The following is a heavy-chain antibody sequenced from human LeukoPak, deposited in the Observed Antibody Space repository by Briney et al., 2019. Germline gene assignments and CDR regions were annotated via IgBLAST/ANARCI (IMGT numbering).Heavy chain of an antibody. V-gene: IGHV4-4*07. D-gene: IGHD6-19*01. Sequence: SETLSLTCTVSGGSISNYYWTWIRQPAGKGLEWIGRIYTSGGPNYNPSLKSRVTMSVDTSKSQFSLKLSSVTAADTAMYYCARAAEYSSGWYLFDYWGQGILLTVSA. CDR2: IYTSGGP. J-gene: IGHJ4*02. CDR1: GGSISNYY. CDR3: ARAAEYSSGWYLFDY.